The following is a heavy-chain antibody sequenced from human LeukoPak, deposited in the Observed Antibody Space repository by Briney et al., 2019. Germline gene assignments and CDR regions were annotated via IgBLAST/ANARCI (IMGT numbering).Heavy chain of an antibody. CDR2: INPSGGST. D-gene: IGHD6-13*01. CDR3: ARSRSIRGPRIAAAGPYYFDY. J-gene: IGHJ4*02. CDR1: GYTFTSYY. V-gene: IGHV1-46*01. Sequence: GASVKVSCKASGYTFTSYYMHWVRQAPGQGLEWMGIINPSGGSTSYAQKFQGRVTMTRDTSTSTVYMELSSLRSEDTAVYYCARSRSIRGPRIAAAGPYYFDYWGQGTLVTVSS.